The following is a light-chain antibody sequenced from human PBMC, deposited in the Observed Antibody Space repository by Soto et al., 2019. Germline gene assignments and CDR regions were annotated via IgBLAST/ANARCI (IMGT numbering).Light chain of an antibody. CDR3: HQYNNWPPWT. J-gene: IGKJ1*01. Sequence: EIVLTQSPGTLSLSPGEKAALSCRASQSLSTNYLAWYQQKPGQAPRLLIYAASIRATDFPARFSGSGCGTEFTLTITGLQSDDFAVYFCHQYNNWPPWTFGHGTKVEIK. CDR2: AAS. V-gene: IGKV3-15*01. CDR1: QSLSTN.